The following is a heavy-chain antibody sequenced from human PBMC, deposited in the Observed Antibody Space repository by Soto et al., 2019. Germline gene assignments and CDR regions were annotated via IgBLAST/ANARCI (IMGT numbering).Heavy chain of an antibody. CDR1: GFSLSTSGVG. J-gene: IGHJ4*02. D-gene: IGHD3-10*01. CDR2: IYWDDDK. V-gene: IGHV2-5*02. Sequence: QITLKESGPTLVKPTQTLTLTCTFSGFSLSTSGVGVGWIRKPPGKALEWLAIIYWDDDKRYSPYLRSRLTIPNDTPKNQLVLTMTNMDPVHTATYYCAHRRALLWFGELSGYFDYWCQGTLVTVSS. CDR3: AHRRALLWFGELSGYFDY.